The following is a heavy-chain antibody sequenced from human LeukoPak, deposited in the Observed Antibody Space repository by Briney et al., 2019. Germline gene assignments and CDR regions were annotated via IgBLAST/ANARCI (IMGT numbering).Heavy chain of an antibody. CDR3: TSRGYYYDSSGYLDY. Sequence: PGGSLRLSCAASGFTFSGSAMHWVRQASGKGLEWVGRIRSKANSYATAYAASGKGRFTIAREESKKKGDVEMNSLKTEDTAVYYCTSRGYYYDSSGYLDYWGQGTLVTVSS. J-gene: IGHJ4*02. CDR2: IRSKANSYAT. V-gene: IGHV3-73*01. CDR1: GFTFSGSA. D-gene: IGHD3-22*01.